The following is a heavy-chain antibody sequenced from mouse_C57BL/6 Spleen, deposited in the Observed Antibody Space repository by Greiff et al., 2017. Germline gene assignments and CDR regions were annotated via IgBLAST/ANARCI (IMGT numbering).Heavy chain of an antibody. Sequence: EVKLMESGGGLVKPGGSLKLSCAASGFTFSSYAMSWVRQTPEKRLEWVATISDGGSYTYYPDNVKGRFTISRDNAKNNLYLQMSHLKSEDTAMYYCARDMYGADYYAMDYWGQGTSVTVSS. V-gene: IGHV5-4*01. CDR1: GFTFSSYA. CDR2: ISDGGSYT. D-gene: IGHD1-1*01. CDR3: ARDMYGADYYAMDY. J-gene: IGHJ4*01.